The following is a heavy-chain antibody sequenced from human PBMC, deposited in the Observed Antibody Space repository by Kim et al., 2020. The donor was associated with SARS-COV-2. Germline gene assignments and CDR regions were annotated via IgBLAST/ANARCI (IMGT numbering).Heavy chain of an antibody. D-gene: IGHD3-10*01. CDR3: ARDLGVGFGESPYCYGMDV. V-gene: IGHV3-11*06. J-gene: IGHJ6*02. Sequence: GRFTISRDNAKNSLYLQMNSLRAEDTAVYYCARDLGVGFGESPYCYGMDVWGQGTTVTVSS.